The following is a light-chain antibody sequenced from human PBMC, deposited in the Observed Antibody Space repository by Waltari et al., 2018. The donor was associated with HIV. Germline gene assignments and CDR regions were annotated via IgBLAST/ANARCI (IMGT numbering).Light chain of an antibody. CDR2: GVS. V-gene: IGKV3-20*01. CDR3: QQYASSSFS. CDR1: QSISDNY. J-gene: IGKJ3*01. Sequence: NVLTQSPGILSLCQGETAILSCRASQSISDNYLAWYQQKTVQAPRLLMYGVSTRATGIPDRFSGSGSGTDFTLTITGLEPEDFAVYFCQQYASSSFSFGPGTKVAIK.